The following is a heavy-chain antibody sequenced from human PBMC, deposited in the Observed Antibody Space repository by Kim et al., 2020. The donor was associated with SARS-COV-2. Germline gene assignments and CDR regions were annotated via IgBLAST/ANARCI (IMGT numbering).Heavy chain of an antibody. D-gene: IGHD5-18*01. CDR3: ARDSIDGYSYGYDFDY. J-gene: IGHJ4*02. Sequence: SVKGRFTISRDNAKNSLYLQMNSLRAEDTAVYYCARDSIDGYSYGYDFDYWGQGTLVTVSS. V-gene: IGHV3-21*01.